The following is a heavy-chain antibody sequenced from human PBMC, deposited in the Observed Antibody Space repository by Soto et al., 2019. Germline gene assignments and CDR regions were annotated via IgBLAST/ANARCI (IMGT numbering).Heavy chain of an antibody. CDR1: GDSVSSNSAA. Sequence: SQTLSLTCAISGDSVSSNSAAWNWIRQSPSRGLEWLGRTYYRSRWYNDYAVSVKSRITVNPDTSKNQFSLHLNSVTPEDTAVYHCAGTTSLQWSYMDVWDKGTTVTVSS. CDR3: AGTTSLQWSYMDV. CDR2: TYYRSRWYN. J-gene: IGHJ6*03. D-gene: IGHD1-1*01. V-gene: IGHV6-1*01.